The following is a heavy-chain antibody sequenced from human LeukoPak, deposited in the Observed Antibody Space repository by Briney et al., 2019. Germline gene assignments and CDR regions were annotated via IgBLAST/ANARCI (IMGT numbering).Heavy chain of an antibody. V-gene: IGHV4-59*01. CDR2: IYYSGST. CDR3: ARGGNMIVVATAFQH. D-gene: IGHD3-22*01. Sequence: SETLSLTCTVPGGSISSYYWSWIRQPPGKGLEWIGYIYYSGSTNYNPSLKSRVTISVDTSKNQFSLKLSSVTAADTAVYYCARGGNMIVVATAFQHWGQGTLVTVSS. J-gene: IGHJ1*01. CDR1: GGSISSYY.